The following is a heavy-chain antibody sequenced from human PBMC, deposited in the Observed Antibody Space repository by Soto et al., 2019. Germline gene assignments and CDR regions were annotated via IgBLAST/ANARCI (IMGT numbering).Heavy chain of an antibody. CDR1: GYSINSGYI. V-gene: IGHV4-38-2*02. CDR2: RYSTGTT. Sequence: SETLSLTCTVSGYSINSGYIWGWVRRPPGQVLEWIGSRYSTGTTYYNPSLRRRVKMSVDTSKNQLSLVLRSVTAADTAVYYCVARATVVNSPWFDPWGQGTQVTVSS. J-gene: IGHJ5*02. CDR3: VARATVVNSPWFDP. D-gene: IGHD1-1*01.